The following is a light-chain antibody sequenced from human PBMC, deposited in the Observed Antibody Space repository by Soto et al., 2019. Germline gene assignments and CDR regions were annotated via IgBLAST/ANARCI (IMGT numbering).Light chain of an antibody. CDR2: EVS. CDR3: SSYAGSNNFV. CDR1: SSDVGGYNY. Sequence: QSALAQPPSASGCPGQSVTISCTGTSSDVGGYNYVSWYQQHPGKAPKLMIYEVSERPSGVPDRFSGSKSSNTASLTVSGLQAEDEAAYYCSSYAGSNNFVFGTGTKVTVL. J-gene: IGLJ1*01. V-gene: IGLV2-8*01.